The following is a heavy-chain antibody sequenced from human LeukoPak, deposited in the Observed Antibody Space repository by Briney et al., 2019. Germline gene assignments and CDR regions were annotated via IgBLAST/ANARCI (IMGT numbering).Heavy chain of an antibody. CDR1: GFTLCSHG. CDR2: LGNDGSKE. D-gene: IGHD5-12*01. J-gene: IGHJ4*02. CDR3: AKDRRHSGYGIFDY. V-gene: IGHV3-30*02. Sequence: GGSLRLSCAASGFTLCSHGVHWVRQAPGKGLEWVAFLGNDGSKEYYAESVKGRFTISRDNPKNTVYVQMNSLRAEDTALYYCAKDRRHSGYGIFDYWGQGTLVTVSS.